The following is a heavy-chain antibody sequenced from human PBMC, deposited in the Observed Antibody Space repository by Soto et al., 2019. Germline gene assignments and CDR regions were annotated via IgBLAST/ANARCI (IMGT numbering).Heavy chain of an antibody. CDR3: ARDERYSYGPDFDY. Sequence: GGSLRLSCAASGFTFSSYSMNWVRQAPGKGLEWVSSISSSSSYIYYADSVKGRFTISRDNAKNSLYLQMNSLRAEDTAVYYCARDERYSYGPDFDYWGQGTLVTVSS. D-gene: IGHD5-18*01. J-gene: IGHJ4*02. V-gene: IGHV3-21*01. CDR1: GFTFSSYS. CDR2: ISSSSSYI.